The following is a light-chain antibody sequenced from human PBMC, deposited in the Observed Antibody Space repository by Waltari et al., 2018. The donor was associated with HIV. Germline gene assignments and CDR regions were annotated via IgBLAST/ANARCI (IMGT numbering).Light chain of an antibody. Sequence: DIQMTQSPSSLSASVGDRVIISCRASQYISNYLSWYQQKPEKAPNLLIDGASRLQSGVPSRFIGSGFGTDFSLTISSLHPEDFALYFCQQTYSMYTFGQGTELEV. V-gene: IGKV1-39*01. CDR2: GAS. CDR3: QQTYSMYT. J-gene: IGKJ2*01. CDR1: QYISNY.